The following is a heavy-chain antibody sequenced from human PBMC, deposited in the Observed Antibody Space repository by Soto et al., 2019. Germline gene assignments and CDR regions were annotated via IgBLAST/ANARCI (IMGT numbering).Heavy chain of an antibody. CDR1: GFTFSSYS. D-gene: IGHD6-25*01. CDR2: ISSSSSYI. V-gene: IGHV3-21*01. CDR3: ARDGLGGHYYFDY. J-gene: IGHJ4*02. Sequence: PGGSLRLSCAASGFTFSSYSMNWVRQAPGKGLEWVSSISSSSSYIYYADSVKDRFTISRDNAKNSLYLQMNSLRAEDTAVYYCARDGLGGHYYFDYWGQGTLVTVSS.